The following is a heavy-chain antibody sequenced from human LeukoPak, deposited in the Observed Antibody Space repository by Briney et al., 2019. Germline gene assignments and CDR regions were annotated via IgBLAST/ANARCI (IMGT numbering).Heavy chain of an antibody. Sequence: PSETLSLTCTVSGGSISSSSYYWGWIRQPPGKGLEWIGSIYYSGSTYYNPSLKSRVTISVDTSKNQFSLKLSSVTAADTAVYYCARRLGYSYGYNYFDYWGQGTLVTVSS. CDR3: ARRLGYSYGYNYFDY. V-gene: IGHV4-39*01. D-gene: IGHD5-18*01. CDR1: GGSISSSSYY. J-gene: IGHJ4*02. CDR2: IYYSGST.